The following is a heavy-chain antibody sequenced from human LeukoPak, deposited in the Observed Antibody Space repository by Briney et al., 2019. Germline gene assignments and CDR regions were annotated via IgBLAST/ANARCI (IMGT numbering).Heavy chain of an antibody. CDR3: ARDWASMIVVVNGAFDI. CDR2: ISSSSSYI. Sequence: GGSLRLSCAASGFTFSDYYMSWVRQAPGKGLEWVSSISSSSSYIYYADSVKGRFTISRDNAKNSLYLQMNSLRAEDTAVYYCARDWASMIVVVNGAFDIWGQGTMVTVSS. V-gene: IGHV3-21*01. D-gene: IGHD3-22*01. CDR1: GFTFSDYY. J-gene: IGHJ3*02.